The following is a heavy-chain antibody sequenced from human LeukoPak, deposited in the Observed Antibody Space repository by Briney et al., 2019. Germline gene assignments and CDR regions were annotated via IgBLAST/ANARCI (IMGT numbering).Heavy chain of an antibody. CDR2: IYYSGST. J-gene: IGHJ4*02. D-gene: IGHD5-24*01. V-gene: IGHV4-39*02. Sequence: PSETLSLTCTVSGGSISSSSYYWGWIRQPPGKGLEWIGSIYYSGSTYYKPSLKSRVTISVDTSKNQFSLKLSSVTAADTAVYYCAREVAGYNSYLDYWGQGTLVTVSS. CDR1: GGSISSSSYY. CDR3: AREVAGYNSYLDY.